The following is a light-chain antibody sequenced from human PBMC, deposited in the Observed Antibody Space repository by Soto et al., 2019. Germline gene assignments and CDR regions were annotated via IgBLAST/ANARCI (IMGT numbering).Light chain of an antibody. CDR2: WAS. CDR3: HQYYRPPFA. CDR1: QTILYGSNNKHY. V-gene: IGKV4-1*01. Sequence: IVMTQSPDSLGVSLGERATINCKSNQTILYGSNNKHYLSWYQQKPGQPPKLLIYWASTRKYGVPGRFSVSGSGTYFTLSITNLQAADVAVYYCHQYYRPPFAFGHGT. J-gene: IGKJ3*01.